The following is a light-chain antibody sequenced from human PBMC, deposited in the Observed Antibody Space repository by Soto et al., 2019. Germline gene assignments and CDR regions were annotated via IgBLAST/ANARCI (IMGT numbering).Light chain of an antibody. CDR2: TSS. CDR3: QQGYSRPRT. V-gene: IGKV1-39*01. CDR1: QSISTS. Sequence: DIQLTQSPSSLSASVGDRVTITCRASQSISTSLNWYHQEPGKAPNLLIFTSSNLESGVPSRFSGSGSGTDFTLTISSLQPEDFATYFCQQGYSRPRTFGQGTKVDIK. J-gene: IGKJ1*01.